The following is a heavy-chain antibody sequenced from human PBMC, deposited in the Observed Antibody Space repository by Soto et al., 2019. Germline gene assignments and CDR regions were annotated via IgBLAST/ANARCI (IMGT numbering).Heavy chain of an antibody. D-gene: IGHD1-26*01. Sequence: SVKVSCKASGFTFTSSAVQWVRQARGQRLEWIGWIVVGSGNTNYAQKFQERVTITRDMSTSTAXXXXXXXXXXXTAVYYCAAVGATQTWDAFDIWGQGTIVTVSS. CDR3: AAVGATQTWDAFDI. CDR2: IVVGSGNT. V-gene: IGHV1-58*01. CDR1: GFTFTSSA. J-gene: IGHJ3*02.